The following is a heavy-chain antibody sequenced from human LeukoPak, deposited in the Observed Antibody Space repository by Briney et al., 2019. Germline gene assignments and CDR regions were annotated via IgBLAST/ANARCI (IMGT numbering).Heavy chain of an antibody. Sequence: PGGSLRLSCAASGFTFSDYILDWVRQAPGKGLEWVGRIRRGANSYTTEYAASVKGRFTISRDDSKNSLYLHMNSLKTEDTAVYHCSRDGGEGGNSAFDIWGQGTMVTGSS. CDR3: SRDGGEGGNSAFDI. CDR2: IRRGANSYTT. J-gene: IGHJ3*02. V-gene: IGHV3-72*01. D-gene: IGHD3-16*01. CDR1: GFTFSDYI.